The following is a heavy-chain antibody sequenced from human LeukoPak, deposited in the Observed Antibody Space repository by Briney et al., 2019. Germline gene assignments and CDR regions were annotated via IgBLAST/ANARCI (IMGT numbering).Heavy chain of an antibody. CDR3: AKSGHKPPFPYYFDN. CDR1: GFIFSDYA. CDR2: ISGSGGTT. J-gene: IGHJ4*02. Sequence: GGSLRLSCAASGFIFSDYAMTYVRQAPGKGLEWVSSISGSGGTTYYADSVKGRFTISRDNSKNTLFLQMNSLRADDTAVYYCAKSGHKPPFPYYFDNWGQGTLVTVSS. V-gene: IGHV3-23*01. D-gene: IGHD5-12*01.